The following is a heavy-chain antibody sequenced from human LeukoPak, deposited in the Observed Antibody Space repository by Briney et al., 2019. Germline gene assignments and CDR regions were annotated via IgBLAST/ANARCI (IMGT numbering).Heavy chain of an antibody. D-gene: IGHD4-17*01. CDR2: ISGSGDNT. J-gene: IGHJ4*02. Sequence: GGSLRLSCAASGFTFSSYAMSWVRQAPGKGLEWVSGISGSGDNTYYADSVKGRFTISRDNSKNTLYLQMNSLRAEDTAVYYCAKVYGETHFDYWGQGTLVTVSS. V-gene: IGHV3-23*01. CDR3: AKVYGETHFDY. CDR1: GFTFSSYA.